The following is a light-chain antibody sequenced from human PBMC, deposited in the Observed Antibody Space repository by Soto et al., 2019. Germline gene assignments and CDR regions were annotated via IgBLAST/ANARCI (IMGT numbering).Light chain of an antibody. CDR2: ETS. J-gene: IGKJ2*01. V-gene: IGKV1-39*01. Sequence: IQMTQSPSSLSAPVGDRVTITCRASQSLSSRLTWYQQKPGEAPKLLIYETSSLHSGVPSRFSGSGSETDFTLTINSLQPEDFATYYCQQSFSPPYTFGQGTKV. CDR3: QQSFSPPYT. CDR1: QSLSSR.